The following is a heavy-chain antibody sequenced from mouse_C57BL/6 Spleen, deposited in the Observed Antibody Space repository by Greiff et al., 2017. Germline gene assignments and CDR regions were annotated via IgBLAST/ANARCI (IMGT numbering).Heavy chain of an antibody. Sequence: EVLLVESGGGLVKPGGSLKLSCAASGFTFSDYGMHWVRPAPEKGLERVAYICSGSSTIYYAETLKGRFTLSRDTAKNDLILQMTSLRAEDTAMYYGARNYGGSPFAYWGQGTLVTVSA. J-gene: IGHJ3*01. CDR3: ARNYGGSPFAY. D-gene: IGHD1-1*01. CDR2: ICSGSSTI. CDR1: GFTFSDYG. V-gene: IGHV5-17*01.